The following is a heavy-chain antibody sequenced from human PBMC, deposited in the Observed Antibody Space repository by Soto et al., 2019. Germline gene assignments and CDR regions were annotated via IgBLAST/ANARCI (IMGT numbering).Heavy chain of an antibody. CDR2: FDPEDGET. V-gene: IGHV1-24*01. D-gene: IGHD3-10*01. J-gene: IGHJ5*02. Sequence: ASVKVSCKVSGYTLTELSMHWVRQAPGKGLEWMGGFDPEDGETIYAQKFQGRVTMTEDTSTDTAYMELSSLRSEDTAVYYCATFRRYYYGSGNGDWFDPWGQGTLVTVSS. CDR3: ATFRRYYYGSGNGDWFDP. CDR1: GYTLTELS.